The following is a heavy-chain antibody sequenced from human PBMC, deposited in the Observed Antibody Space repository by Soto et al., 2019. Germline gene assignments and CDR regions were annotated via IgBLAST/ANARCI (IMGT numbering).Heavy chain of an antibody. J-gene: IGHJ6*03. D-gene: IGHD4-17*01. V-gene: IGHV3-48*01. Sequence: GGSLRLSCAASGFTFSSYTMNWVRQAPGKGLEWVSYISSSSTTIYYADSVEGRFTISRDNAKNSLYLQMNSLRAEDTAVYYCARGYYGDPVYYYYMDVWGKGTTVTV. CDR1: GFTFSSYT. CDR3: ARGYYGDPVYYYYMDV. CDR2: ISSSSTTI.